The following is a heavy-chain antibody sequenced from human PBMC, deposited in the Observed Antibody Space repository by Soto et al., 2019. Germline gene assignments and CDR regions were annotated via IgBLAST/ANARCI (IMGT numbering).Heavy chain of an antibody. V-gene: IGHV4-39*01. J-gene: IGHJ4*02. CDR1: GVSFSSSTYY. D-gene: IGHD6-19*01. Sequence: QLQLQESGPGLVKPSETLSLTCTVSGVSFSSSTYYWGWIRQPPGKGLEWIGSIYYSGSTFYNPSLKSRLTIAVDTSKKQFSLKLSSVTAADTAVYYCARHWMSNGWFYDYWGQGTLVTVSS. CDR2: IYYSGST. CDR3: ARHWMSNGWFYDY.